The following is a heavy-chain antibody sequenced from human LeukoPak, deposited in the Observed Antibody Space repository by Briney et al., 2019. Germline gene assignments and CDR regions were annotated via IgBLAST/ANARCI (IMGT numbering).Heavy chain of an antibody. CDR1: GYTFTNYW. J-gene: IGHJ4*02. CDR3: ARDRAAVN. CDR2: ISGSGGST. Sequence: GGSLRLSCVVSGYTFTNYWMSWVRQAPGKGLEWVSAISGSGGSTYYADSVKGRFTISRDNSKNTLYLQMNSLRAEDTAVYYCARDRAAVNWGQGTLVTVSS. V-gene: IGHV3-23*01. D-gene: IGHD6-13*01.